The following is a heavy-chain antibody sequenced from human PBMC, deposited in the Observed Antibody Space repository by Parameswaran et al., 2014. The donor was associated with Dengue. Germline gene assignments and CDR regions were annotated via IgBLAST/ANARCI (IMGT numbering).Heavy chain of an antibody. Sequence: VRQAPGKGLEWIGEINHSGSTNYNPSLKSRVTISVDTSKNQFSLKLSSVTAADTAVYYCARGLSPDTAMAPFDYWGQGTLVTVSS. J-gene: IGHJ4*02. V-gene: IGHV4-34*01. CDR3: ARGLSPDTAMAPFDY. D-gene: IGHD5-18*01. CDR2: INHSGST.